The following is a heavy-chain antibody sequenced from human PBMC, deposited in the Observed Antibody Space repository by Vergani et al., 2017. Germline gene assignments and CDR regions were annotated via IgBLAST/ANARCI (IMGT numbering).Heavy chain of an antibody. CDR2: INSDGSST. Sequence: EVQLVESGGGLVQPGGSLRLSCAASGFTFSSYWMHWVRQAPGKGLVWVSRINSDGSSTSYADSVKGRFTISRDNAKNMLYLQMNSLRAEDTAVYYCARGGEGSSPRKYYYYGMDVWGQGTTVTVSS. V-gene: IGHV3-74*01. CDR3: ARGGEGSSPRKYYYYGMDV. J-gene: IGHJ6*02. CDR1: GFTFSSYW. D-gene: IGHD6-13*01.